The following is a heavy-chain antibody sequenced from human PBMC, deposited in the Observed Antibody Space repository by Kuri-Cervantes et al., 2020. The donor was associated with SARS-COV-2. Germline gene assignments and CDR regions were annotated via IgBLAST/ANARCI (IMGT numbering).Heavy chain of an antibody. CDR1: GGSFSGYY. Sequence: ESLKISCAVSGGSFSGYYWSWIRQPPGKGLEWIGEINHSGSTNYNPSLKSRVTISVDTSKNQFSLKLSSVTAADTAVYYCARAVKRFDYWGQGTLVTVSS. J-gene: IGHJ4*02. CDR2: INHSGST. D-gene: IGHD2/OR15-2a*01. V-gene: IGHV4-34*01. CDR3: ARAVKRFDY.